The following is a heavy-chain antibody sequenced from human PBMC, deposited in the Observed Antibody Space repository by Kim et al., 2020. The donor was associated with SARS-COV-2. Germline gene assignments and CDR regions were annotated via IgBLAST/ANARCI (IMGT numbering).Heavy chain of an antibody. CDR3: ARGPDIVVVPAGFDY. J-gene: IGHJ4*02. D-gene: IGHD2-2*01. CDR1: GGSFSGYY. Sequence: SETLSLTCAVYGGSFSGYYWSWIRQPPGKGLEWIGEINHSGSTNYNPSLKSRVTISVDTSKNQFSLKLSSVTAADTAVYYCARGPDIVVVPAGFDYWGQGTLVTVSS. V-gene: IGHV4-34*01. CDR2: INHSGST.